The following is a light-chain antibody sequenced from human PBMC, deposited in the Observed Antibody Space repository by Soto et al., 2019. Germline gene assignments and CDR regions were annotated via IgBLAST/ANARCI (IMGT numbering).Light chain of an antibody. CDR1: SSDVGTYNY. J-gene: IGLJ1*01. CDR2: EVT. Sequence: QSALTQPASVSGSPGQPITISCTGTSSDVGTYNYVSWYQQHPGKAPKVMIYEVTYRPSGVSNRFSGSKSGNTASLTISGLQAEDEAEYYCSSYTGSSTLYVLGTGTKVTV. CDR3: SSYTGSSTLYV. V-gene: IGLV2-14*01.